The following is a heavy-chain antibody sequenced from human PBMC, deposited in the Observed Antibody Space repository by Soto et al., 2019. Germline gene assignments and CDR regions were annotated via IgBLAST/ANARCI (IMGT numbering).Heavy chain of an antibody. J-gene: IGHJ4*02. CDR1: GGSISSYY. D-gene: IGHD1-26*01. CDR2: IYYSGST. V-gene: IGHV4-59*08. Sequence: SETLSLTCTVSGGSISSYYWSWIRQPPGKGLEWIGYIYYSGSTNYNPSLKSRVTISVDTSKNQFSLKLSSVTAADTAVYYCARLQDGTFDYWGQGTLVTVSS. CDR3: ARLQDGTFDY.